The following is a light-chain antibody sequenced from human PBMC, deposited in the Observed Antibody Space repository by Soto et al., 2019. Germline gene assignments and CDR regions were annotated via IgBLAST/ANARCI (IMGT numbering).Light chain of an antibody. J-gene: IGKJ1*01. Sequence: DIPMIQSPSTLSASVGDRVTITCRASQSISSWLAWYQQKPGKVPKLLIYDVSSLESGVPSRFSGSGSGTEFTLTISSLQPDDFATYYCQQGWTFGQGTKVEVK. CDR2: DVS. CDR3: QQGWT. V-gene: IGKV1-5*01. CDR1: QSISSW.